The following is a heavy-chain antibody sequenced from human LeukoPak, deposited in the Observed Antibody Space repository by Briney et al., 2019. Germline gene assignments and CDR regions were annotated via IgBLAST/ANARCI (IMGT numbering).Heavy chain of an antibody. J-gene: IGHJ3*02. D-gene: IGHD3-3*01. CDR1: GGPFSGYY. CDR3: ARGRRTYDFWSGYYDAFDI. Sequence: SATLSLTCAVYGGPFSGYYWSWIRQPPGKGLEWIGEISHSGSTNCNPSLRSRVPISVDTSKNQFSLKVSSVTAADTAVCYCARGRRTYDFWSGYYDAFDIWGQGTMVTVSS. V-gene: IGHV4-34*01. CDR2: ISHSGST.